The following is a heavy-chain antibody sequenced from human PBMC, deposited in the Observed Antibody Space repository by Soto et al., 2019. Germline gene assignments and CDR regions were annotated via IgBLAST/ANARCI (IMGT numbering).Heavy chain of an antibody. Sequence: QVQLVESGGGVVQPGRSLRLSCAASGFTFSSYGMHWVRQAPGKGLEWVAVISYDGSNKYYADSVKGRFTISRDNSKNTLYLQMNSLRAEDTAVYYCAKGNGVCESAGRCWFDPWGQGTLVTVSS. CDR1: GFTFSSYG. D-gene: IGHD2-8*01. CDR3: AKGNGVCESAGRCWFDP. CDR2: ISYDGSNK. V-gene: IGHV3-30*18. J-gene: IGHJ5*02.